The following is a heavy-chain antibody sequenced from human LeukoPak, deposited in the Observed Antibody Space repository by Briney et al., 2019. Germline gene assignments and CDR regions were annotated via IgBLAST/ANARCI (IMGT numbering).Heavy chain of an antibody. CDR2: ISSSGSTI. J-gene: IGHJ5*02. CDR3: AKDRLAVVTASWFDL. D-gene: IGHD2-21*02. CDR1: GFTFSDYY. Sequence: GGSQRLSCAASGFTFSDYYMSWIRQAPGKGLEWVSYISSSGSTIYYADSVKGRFTISRDNAKKSLYLQMNSLRVEDTAVYYCAKDRLAVVTASWFDLWGQGTLVTVSS. V-gene: IGHV3-11*04.